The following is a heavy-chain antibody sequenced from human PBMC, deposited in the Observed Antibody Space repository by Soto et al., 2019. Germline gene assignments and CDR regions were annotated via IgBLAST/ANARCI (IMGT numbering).Heavy chain of an antibody. Sequence: AGGSLRLPCAASGFSFSSYAMHWVRQAPGKGLEWVAVISYDGSNKYYADSVKGRFTISRDNSKNTLYLQMNSLRAEDTAVYYCARVVVAATQPYYFDYWGQGTLVTVSS. CDR2: ISYDGSNK. CDR3: ARVVVAATQPYYFDY. CDR1: GFSFSSYA. V-gene: IGHV3-30-3*01. J-gene: IGHJ4*02. D-gene: IGHD2-15*01.